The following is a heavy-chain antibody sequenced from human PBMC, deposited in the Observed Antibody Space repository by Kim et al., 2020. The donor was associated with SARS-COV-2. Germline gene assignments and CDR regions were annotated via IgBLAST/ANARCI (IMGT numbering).Heavy chain of an antibody. J-gene: IGHJ4*02. Sequence: SLNSRVTISVETSKNQCSLKLSSVTAADTAVYYCARGRITIFGVVTEFDYWGQGTLVTVSS. CDR3: ARGRITIFGVVTEFDY. V-gene: IGHV4-31*02. D-gene: IGHD3-3*01.